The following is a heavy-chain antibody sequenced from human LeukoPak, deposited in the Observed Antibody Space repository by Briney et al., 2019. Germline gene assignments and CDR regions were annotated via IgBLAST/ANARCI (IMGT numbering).Heavy chain of an antibody. CDR1: GFTFTAYH. D-gene: IGHD7-27*01. Sequence: GASVKVSCKASGFTFTAYHMHWVRQAPGQGPEWMGWINPNSGGTNYAQKFQGRVTMTRDTSISTAYMELSGLRSDDTAVYYCARGPHWDPHFDYWGQGTPVTVSS. V-gene: IGHV1-2*02. J-gene: IGHJ4*02. CDR3: ARGPHWDPHFDY. CDR2: INPNSGGT.